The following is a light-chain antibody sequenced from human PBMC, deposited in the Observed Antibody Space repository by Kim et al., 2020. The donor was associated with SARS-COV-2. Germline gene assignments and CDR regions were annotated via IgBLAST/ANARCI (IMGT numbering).Light chain of an antibody. Sequence: AYVGDRVTITCRAGQGIDNYVAWFQQKPGKAPKSLIYGASNLQTGVPSKFSGRGSGTDFSLTINSLQPEDVATYYCQQYHAYPRTFGQGTKVDIK. V-gene: IGKV1-16*02. J-gene: IGKJ1*01. CDR2: GAS. CDR1: QGIDNY. CDR3: QQYHAYPRT.